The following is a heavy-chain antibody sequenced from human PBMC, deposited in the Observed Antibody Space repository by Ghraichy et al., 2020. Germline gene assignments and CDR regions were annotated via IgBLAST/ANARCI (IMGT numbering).Heavy chain of an antibody. CDR3: ARRFGLGYCSGGSCYSLDY. Sequence: SETLSLTCAVYGGSFSGYYWSWIRQPPGKGLEWIGEINHSGSTNYNPSLKSRVTISVDTSKNQFSLKLSSVTAADTAVYYCARRFGLGYCSGGSCYSLDYWGQGTLVTVSS. CDR1: GGSFSGYY. CDR2: INHSGST. V-gene: IGHV4-34*01. J-gene: IGHJ4*02. D-gene: IGHD2-15*01.